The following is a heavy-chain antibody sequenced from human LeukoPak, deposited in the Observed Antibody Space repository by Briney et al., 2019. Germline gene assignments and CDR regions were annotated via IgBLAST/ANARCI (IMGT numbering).Heavy chain of an antibody. CDR3: ARERPRNGSLFDY. D-gene: IGHD1-26*01. J-gene: IGHJ4*02. CDR1: GGSISSSSYY. V-gene: IGHV4-39*02. CDR2: IYYSGST. Sequence: PSETLSLTCTVSGGSISSSSYYWGWIRQPPGKGLEWIGSIYYSGSTYYNPSLKSRVTISVDTSKNQFSLKLSSVTAADTAVYYCARERPRNGSLFDYWGQGTLVTVSS.